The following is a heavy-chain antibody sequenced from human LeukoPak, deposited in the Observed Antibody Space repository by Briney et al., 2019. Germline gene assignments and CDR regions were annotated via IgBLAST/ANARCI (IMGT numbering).Heavy chain of an antibody. CDR1: GGSISSYY. D-gene: IGHD3-3*01. CDR2: IYYSGST. V-gene: IGHV4-59*01. J-gene: IGHJ4*02. Sequence: PSQTLSLTCTVSGGSISSYYWSWIRQPPGKGLEWIGYIYYSGSTNYNPSLKSRVTISVDTSKNQFSLKLSSVTAADTAVYYCARYSTRSGYSFDFWGQGTLVTVSS. CDR3: ARYSTRSGYSFDF.